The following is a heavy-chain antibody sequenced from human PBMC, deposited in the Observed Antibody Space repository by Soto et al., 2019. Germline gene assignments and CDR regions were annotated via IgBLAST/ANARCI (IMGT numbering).Heavy chain of an antibody. V-gene: IGHV4-34*01. J-gene: IGHJ6*02. CDR3: ARQTRMVYYYYGMDV. Sequence: SETLSLTCAVYGGSFSGYYWSWIRQPPGKGLEWIGEINHSGSTNYNPSLKSRVTISVDTSKNQFSLKLSSVTAADTAVYYCARQTRMVYYYYGMDVWRQGTTVTVCS. D-gene: IGHD3-10*01. CDR2: INHSGST. CDR1: GGSFSGYY.